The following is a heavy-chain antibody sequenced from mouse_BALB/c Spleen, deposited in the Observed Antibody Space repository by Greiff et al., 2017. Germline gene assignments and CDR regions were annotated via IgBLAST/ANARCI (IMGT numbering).Heavy chain of an antibody. CDR2: IDTSDSYT. D-gene: IGHD1-1*02. J-gene: IGHJ4*01. CDR1: GYTFTDYW. CDR3: ARSVALYAMDY. Sequence: QVQLKQPGAELVMPGASVKMSCKASGYTFTDYWMHWVKQRPGQGLEWIGAIDTSDSYTSYNQKFKGKATLTVDESSSTAYMQLSSLTSEDSAVYYCARSVALYAMDYWGQGTSVTVSS. V-gene: IGHV1-69*01.